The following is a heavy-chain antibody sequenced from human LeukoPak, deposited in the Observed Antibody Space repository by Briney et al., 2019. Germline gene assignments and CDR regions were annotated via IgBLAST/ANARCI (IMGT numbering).Heavy chain of an antibody. CDR2: INHSGST. CDR3: ARGSGIAVAAIDY. J-gene: IGHJ4*02. D-gene: IGHD6-19*01. CDR1: GGSISGYY. Sequence: SETLSLTCTVSGGSISGYYWSWIRQPPGKGLEWIGEINHSGSTNYNPSLKSRVTISVDTSKNQFSLKLSSVTAADTAVYYCARGSGIAVAAIDYWGQGTLVTVSS. V-gene: IGHV4-34*01.